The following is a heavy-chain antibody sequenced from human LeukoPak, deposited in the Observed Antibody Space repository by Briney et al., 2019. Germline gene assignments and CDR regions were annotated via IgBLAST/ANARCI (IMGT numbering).Heavy chain of an antibody. CDR1: GGTFSSYA. V-gene: IGHV1-69*04. CDR2: IIPILGIA. J-gene: IGHJ6*02. D-gene: IGHD5-18*01. CDR3: ARQSDTAISYYYYGMDV. Sequence: ASVKVSCKASGGTFSSYAISWVRQAPGQGLEWMGRIIPILGIANYAQKFQGRVTITADKSTSTAYMELSSLRSEDTAVYYCARQSDTAISYYYYGMDVWGQGTTVTVSS.